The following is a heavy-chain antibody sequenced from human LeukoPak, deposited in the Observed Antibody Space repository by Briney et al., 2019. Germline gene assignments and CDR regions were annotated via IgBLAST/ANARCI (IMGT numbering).Heavy chain of an antibody. CDR2: ISSSSSYI. Sequence: GGSPRLSCAASGFTFSSYSMNWVRQAPGKGLEWVSSISSSSSYIYYADSVKGRFTISRDNAKNSLYLQMNSLRAEDTAVYYCAREYEDDFWSGYYSLDPWGQGTLVTVSS. J-gene: IGHJ5*02. D-gene: IGHD3-3*01. CDR3: AREYEDDFWSGYYSLDP. CDR1: GFTFSSYS. V-gene: IGHV3-21*01.